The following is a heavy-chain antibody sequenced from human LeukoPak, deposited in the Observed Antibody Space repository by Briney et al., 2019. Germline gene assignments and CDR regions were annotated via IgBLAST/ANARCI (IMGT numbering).Heavy chain of an antibody. CDR1: GYTLTELS. V-gene: IGHV1-24*01. D-gene: IGHD3-22*01. J-gene: IGHJ5*02. CDR3: ATERPETWYYYDSSGYPRPFDP. CDR2: FDPEDGET. Sequence: ASVKVSCKVSGYTLTELSMHWVRQAPGKGLEWMGGFDPEDGETIYAQKFQGRVTMTEDTSTDTAYMELSSLRSEDTAVYYCATERPETWYYYDSSGYPRPFDPWGQGTLVTVSS.